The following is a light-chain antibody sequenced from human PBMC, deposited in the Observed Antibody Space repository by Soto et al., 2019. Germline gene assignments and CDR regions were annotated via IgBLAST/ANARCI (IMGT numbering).Light chain of an antibody. J-gene: IGKJ5*01. CDR3: QQSYSTPPIT. V-gene: IGKV1-39*01. Sequence: DIQMTQSPSSLSPSVGDRVTITCQASQDIRNYLNWYQQKPGKAPKLLIYAASSLQSGVPSRFSGSGSGTDFTLTISSLQPEDFATCYCQQSYSTPPITFGQGTRLENK. CDR1: QDIRNY. CDR2: AAS.